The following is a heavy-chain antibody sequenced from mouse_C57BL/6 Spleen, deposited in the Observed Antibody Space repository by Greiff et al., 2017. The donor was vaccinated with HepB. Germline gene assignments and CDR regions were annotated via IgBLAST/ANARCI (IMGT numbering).Heavy chain of an antibody. V-gene: IGHV1-50*01. J-gene: IGHJ2*01. CDR2: IDPSDSYT. Sequence: QVQLQQPGAELVKPGASVKLSCKASGYTFTSYWMQWVKQRPGQGLEWIGEIDPSDSYTNYNQKFKGKATLTVDTSSSTAYMQLSSLTSEDSAVYYCARSGTTVVAPFDYWGQGTTLTVSS. CDR3: ARSGTTVVAPFDY. D-gene: IGHD1-1*01. CDR1: GYTFTSYW.